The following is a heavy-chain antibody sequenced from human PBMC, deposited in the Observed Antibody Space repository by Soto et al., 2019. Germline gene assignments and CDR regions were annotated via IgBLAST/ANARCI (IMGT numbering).Heavy chain of an antibody. V-gene: IGHV1-69*02. D-gene: IGHD3-16*01. Sequence: QVQLVQSGAEVKKPGSSVKVSCKASGGSSSRLTINWVRQAPGQGLEWIGSMIYILGITNYAQKFQGRVTITADKSTSTAYMELSGLKSDDTAVYYCARHINEGYADSRDGRRNHWGQGTLVTVSS. J-gene: IGHJ5*02. CDR3: ARHINEGYADSRDGRRNH. CDR2: MIYILGIT. CDR1: GGSSSRLT.